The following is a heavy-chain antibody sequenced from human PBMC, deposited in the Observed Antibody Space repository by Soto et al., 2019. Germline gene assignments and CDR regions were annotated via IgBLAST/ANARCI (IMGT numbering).Heavy chain of an antibody. CDR1: GGSVYDFY. J-gene: IGHJ4*02. CDR3: ARGHGIYVRFDS. V-gene: IGHV4-59*02. Sequence: QVHLQESGPGRVKPSETLSLTCSVSGGSVYDFYWNWLRQTPGKGLEWIGNIYNNGRTNYNPSLKNRVTISIDTSKNPFSLHLSSVTTADTGMYFCARGHGIYVRFDSWGQGTLVSVSS. CDR2: IYNNGRT. D-gene: IGHD3-10*02.